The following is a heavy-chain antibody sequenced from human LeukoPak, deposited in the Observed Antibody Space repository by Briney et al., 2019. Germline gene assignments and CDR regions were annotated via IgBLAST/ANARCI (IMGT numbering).Heavy chain of an antibody. J-gene: IGHJ4*02. CDR3: ARDATSEHFFDC. CDR1: GFTFSTYA. Sequence: GGSLRLSCAASGFTFSTYAMYWVRQAPGKGLEWVAVISYAESNKYYADSVKGRFTISRDNSKNSLYLQMNSLRAEDTAVYYCARDATSEHFFDCWGQGTLVTVSS. CDR2: ISYAESNK. V-gene: IGHV3-30-3*01. D-gene: IGHD1-26*01.